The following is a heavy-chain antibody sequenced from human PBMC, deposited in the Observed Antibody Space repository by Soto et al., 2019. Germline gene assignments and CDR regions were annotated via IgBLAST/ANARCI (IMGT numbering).Heavy chain of an antibody. CDR1: GGSVSSDGDY. Sequence: QLQLQESGPGLVKPSQTLSLTCTVSGGSVSSDGDYWSWIRQFPGGGLEWIGYIFPSGITYYNPSLKSRVRMSVDTSKNQFYLKVNSVSAADTAVYYCARDFLYGSGSGSYGWFDPWAREPRSSSLQ. D-gene: IGHD3-10*01. V-gene: IGHV4-31*03. CDR2: IFPSGIT. J-gene: IGHJ5*02. CDR3: ARDFLYGSGSGSYGWFDP.